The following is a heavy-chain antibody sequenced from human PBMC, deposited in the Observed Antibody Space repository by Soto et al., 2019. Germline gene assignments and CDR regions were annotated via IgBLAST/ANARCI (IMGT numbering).Heavy chain of an antibody. V-gene: IGHV6-1*01. CDR1: GDSVSSNSAA. Sequence: PSQTLSLTCAISGDSVSSNSAAWNWIRQSPSRGLEWLGRTYYRSKWYNDYAVSVKSRITINPDTSKNQFSLQLNSVTPEDTAVYYCARAGVAGTLRAYYFDYWGQGTLVTVSS. CDR2: TYYRSKWYN. D-gene: IGHD6-19*01. J-gene: IGHJ4*02. CDR3: ARAGVAGTLRAYYFDY.